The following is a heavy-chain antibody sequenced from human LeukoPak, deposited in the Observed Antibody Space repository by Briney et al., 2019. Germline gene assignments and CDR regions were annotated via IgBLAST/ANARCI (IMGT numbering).Heavy chain of an antibody. CDR1: GGSISSSSYY. CDR3: AGGLFVVDGELDY. CDR2: IYYSGST. D-gene: IGHD3-10*02. J-gene: IGHJ4*02. Sequence: PSETLSLTCTVSGGSISSSSYYWGWIRQPPGKGVEWIGSIYYSGSTSYNPSLKSRVTISVGTSKNQFSLKLSSGPAADTAVYYCAGGLFVVDGELDYWGQGTLVTVSS. V-gene: IGHV4-39*07.